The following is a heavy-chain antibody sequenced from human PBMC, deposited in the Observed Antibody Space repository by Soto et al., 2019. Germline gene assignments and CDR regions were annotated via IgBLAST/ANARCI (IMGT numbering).Heavy chain of an antibody. D-gene: IGHD1-26*01. CDR2: ISAYNGNT. CDR1: GYTFTSYG. Sequence: ASVKVSCKASGYTFTSYGISWVRQAPGQGLEWMGWISAYNGNTNYAQKLQGRVTMTTDTSTSTAYMELRSLRSDDTAVYYCARDRPRGELSSNRNDYWGQGTLVTVSS. J-gene: IGHJ4*02. V-gene: IGHV1-18*01. CDR3: ARDRPRGELSSNRNDY.